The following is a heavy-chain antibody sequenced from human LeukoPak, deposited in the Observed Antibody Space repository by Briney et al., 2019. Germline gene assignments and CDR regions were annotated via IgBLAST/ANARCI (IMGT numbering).Heavy chain of an antibody. Sequence: GGSLRLSCAASGFTLSSYGMHWVRQAPGKGLEWVAVISYDGSNKYYADSVKGRFTISRDNSKNTLYLQMNSLRAEDTAVYYCAKDRGSGWDYFDYWGQGTLVTVSS. CDR1: GFTLSSYG. CDR3: AKDRGSGWDYFDY. V-gene: IGHV3-30*18. J-gene: IGHJ4*02. CDR2: ISYDGSNK. D-gene: IGHD6-19*01.